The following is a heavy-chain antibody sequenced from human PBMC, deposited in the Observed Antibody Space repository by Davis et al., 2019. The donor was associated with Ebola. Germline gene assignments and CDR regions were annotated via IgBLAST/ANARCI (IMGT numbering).Heavy chain of an antibody. Sequence: PGGSLRLSCAGSGFTFSTYAMTWVRQAPGKGLEWVANIKQDGSEKSYVDSVKGRFTISRDNAKNSLYLQMNSLRAEDTAVYYCARAPVRVSPCYWGQGTLVTVS. J-gene: IGHJ4*02. CDR3: ARAPVRVSPCY. CDR2: IKQDGSEK. V-gene: IGHV3-7*01. CDR1: GFTFSTYA. D-gene: IGHD5/OR15-5a*01.